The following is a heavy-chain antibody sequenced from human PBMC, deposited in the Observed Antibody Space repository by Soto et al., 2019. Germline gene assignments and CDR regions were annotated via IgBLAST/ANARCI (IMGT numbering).Heavy chain of an antibody. J-gene: IGHJ4*02. CDR3: AKRPHYYGSGSYVFDY. V-gene: IGHV3-23*01. CDR1: GFTFSSYA. CDR2: ISGSGGST. D-gene: IGHD3-10*01. Sequence: EVQLLESGGGLVQPGGSLRLSCAASGFTFSSYAMSWVRQAPGKGLEWVSAISGSGGSTYYADSVKGRFTISRDNSKNTLYLLMNSLRAEDTAVYYCAKRPHYYGSGSYVFDYCGQGTLVTVSS.